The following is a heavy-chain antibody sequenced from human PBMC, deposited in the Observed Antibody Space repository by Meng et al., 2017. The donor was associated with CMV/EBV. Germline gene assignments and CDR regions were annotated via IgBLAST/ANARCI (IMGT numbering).Heavy chain of an antibody. CDR3: ARDQWEHYFDF. D-gene: IGHD1-26*01. Sequence: GESLKISCAASGFTFDDYAMHWVRQAPGKGLVWVSHIRFDGGETNYADSVKGRFSISRDNAKNTVYLQMNSLRVEDTGVYYCARDQWEHYFDFWGQGALVTVSS. CDR1: GFTFDDYA. V-gene: IGHV3-74*01. J-gene: IGHJ4*02. CDR2: IRFDGGET.